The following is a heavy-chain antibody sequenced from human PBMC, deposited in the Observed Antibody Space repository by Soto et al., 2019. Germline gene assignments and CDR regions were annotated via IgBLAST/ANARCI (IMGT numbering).Heavy chain of an antibody. CDR3: ASSIQKYSSGCFDY. J-gene: IGHJ4*02. CDR1: GYAFTSYG. D-gene: IGHD6-19*01. CDR2: ISAYNGNT. Sequence: ASVKVSCKASGYAFTSYGISWARQAPGQGLEWMGWISAYNGNTNYAQKLQGRVTMTTDTSTSTAYMELRSLRSDDTAVYYCASSIQKYSSGCFDYWGQGTLVTVSS. V-gene: IGHV1-18*01.